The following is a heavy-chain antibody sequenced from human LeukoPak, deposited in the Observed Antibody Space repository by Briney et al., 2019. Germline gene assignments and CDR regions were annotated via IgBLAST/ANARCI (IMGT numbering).Heavy chain of an antibody. V-gene: IGHV3-48*01. Sequence: GGSLRLSCAASGFTFSSYSMNWVRQAPGEGLEWVSYISSSSSTIYYADSVKGRFTISRDNAKNSLYLQMNSLRAEDTAVYYCASPGPEFDYWGQGTLVTVSS. CDR1: GFTFSSYS. CDR2: ISSSSSTI. CDR3: ASPGPEFDY. J-gene: IGHJ4*02.